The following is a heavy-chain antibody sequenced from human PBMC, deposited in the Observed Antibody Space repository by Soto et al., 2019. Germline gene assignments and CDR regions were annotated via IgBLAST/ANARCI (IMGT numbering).Heavy chain of an antibody. V-gene: IGHV4-59*06. J-gene: IGHJ3*02. Sequence: SETLSLTCTVPGGSISSYYWSWIRQPPGKGLEWIGYIYYSGSTYYNPSLKSRVTISVDTSKNQFSLKLSSVTAADTAVYYCSGYCSGGSCYNHRTFDIWGQGTMVTVSS. CDR1: GGSISSYY. CDR2: IYYSGST. CDR3: SGYCSGGSCYNHRTFDI. D-gene: IGHD2-15*01.